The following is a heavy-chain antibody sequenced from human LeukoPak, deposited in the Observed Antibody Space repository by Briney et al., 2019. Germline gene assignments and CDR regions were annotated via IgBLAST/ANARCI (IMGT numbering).Heavy chain of an antibody. CDR3: ARQAGYYYYMTS. CDR1: GYSISSGYY. Sequence: SSETLSLTCAVSGYSISSGYYWGWIRQPPGKGLEWIGSIYHSGSTYYNPSLKSRVTMSVDTSKNQFSLKLSSVTAAVTAVYYCARQAGYYYYMTSGAKGPRSPSP. CDR2: IYHSGST. J-gene: IGHJ6*03. V-gene: IGHV4-38-2*01.